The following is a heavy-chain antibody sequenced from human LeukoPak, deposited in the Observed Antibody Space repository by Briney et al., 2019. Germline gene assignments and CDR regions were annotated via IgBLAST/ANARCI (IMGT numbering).Heavy chain of an antibody. CDR2: IKQDGSEE. CDR1: GFTFSYYW. D-gene: IGHD2-8*02. J-gene: IGHJ4*02. Sequence: GGSLRLSCAASGFTFSYYWMSWVRQDPGKGLEWVANIKQDGSEEYYVDSVKGRFTISRDNAKNSLYLQMNSLRAEDTAVYYCASKGCTGGNCKHYFDYWGRGTLVTVAS. V-gene: IGHV3-7*03. CDR3: ASKGCTGGNCKHYFDY.